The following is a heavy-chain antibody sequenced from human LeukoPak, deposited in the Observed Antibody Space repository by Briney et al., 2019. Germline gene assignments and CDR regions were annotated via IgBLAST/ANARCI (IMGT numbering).Heavy chain of an antibody. CDR1: GGSISGYY. CDR3: ARHPRAFYDMPEYAFDI. J-gene: IGHJ3*02. CDR2: IHNGGNT. Sequence: SETLSLTCTVSGGSISGYYWSWIRQPPGKGLQWIGYIHNGGNTDYNPSLKSRITMSLDTSKNQFSLQLNSVTAADTAVYYCARHPRAFYDMPEYAFDIWGQGTMVTVSS. D-gene: IGHD3-9*01. V-gene: IGHV4-59*08.